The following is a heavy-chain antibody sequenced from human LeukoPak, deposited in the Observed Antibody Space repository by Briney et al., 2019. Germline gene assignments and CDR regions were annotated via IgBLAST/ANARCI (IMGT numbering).Heavy chain of an antibody. Sequence: QPGGSLRLSCAASGFTFSSYAMSWVRQAPGKGLEWVSAISGSGGSTYYADSVKSRFTISRDNSKNTLYLQMNSLRAEDTAVYYCAKSPSSGYYFGYFQHWGQGTLVTVSS. D-gene: IGHD3-22*01. V-gene: IGHV3-23*01. J-gene: IGHJ1*01. CDR1: GFTFSSYA. CDR2: ISGSGGST. CDR3: AKSPSSGYYFGYFQH.